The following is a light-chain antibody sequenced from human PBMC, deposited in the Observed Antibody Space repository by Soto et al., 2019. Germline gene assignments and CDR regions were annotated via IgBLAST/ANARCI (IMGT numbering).Light chain of an antibody. CDR1: QSVSSY. Sequence: EIVLTQSPATLSLSPGERATLSCRASQSVSSYLAWYQQKPGQAPRLLIYDASNRATGIPARFSGSGSGTDFTLTIISLEPEDSAVYYCQQRSNWPSITFGQGTRLEIK. CDR3: QQRSNWPSIT. J-gene: IGKJ5*01. CDR2: DAS. V-gene: IGKV3-11*01.